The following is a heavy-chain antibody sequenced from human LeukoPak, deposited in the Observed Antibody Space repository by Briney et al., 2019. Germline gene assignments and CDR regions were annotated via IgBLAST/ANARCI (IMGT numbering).Heavy chain of an antibody. Sequence: ASVKVSCKASGYTFTGYYMHWVRQAPGQGLEWMGWINPNSGGTNYAQKFQGRVTMTRDTSISTAYMELSRLRSDDTAVYHCARTGDIVVVPTVYYYYYYGMDVWGQGTTVTVSS. D-gene: IGHD2-15*01. CDR1: GYTFTGYY. V-gene: IGHV1-2*02. CDR3: ARTGDIVVVPTVYYYYYYGMDV. J-gene: IGHJ6*02. CDR2: INPNSGGT.